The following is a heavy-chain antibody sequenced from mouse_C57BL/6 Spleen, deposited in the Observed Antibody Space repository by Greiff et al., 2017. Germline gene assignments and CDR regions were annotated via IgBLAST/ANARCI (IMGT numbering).Heavy chain of an antibody. CDR1: GYTFTSYW. CDR3: AREEDYSNYGDY. Sequence: QVQLQQPGAELVKPGASVKMSCKASGYTFTSYWITWVKQRPGQGLEWIGDIYPGSGSTNYNEKFKSKATLTVDKSSSTAYMQLSSLTSEDSAVYYCAREEDYSNYGDYWGQGTTLTVSS. D-gene: IGHD2-5*01. V-gene: IGHV1-55*01. CDR2: IYPGSGST. J-gene: IGHJ2*01.